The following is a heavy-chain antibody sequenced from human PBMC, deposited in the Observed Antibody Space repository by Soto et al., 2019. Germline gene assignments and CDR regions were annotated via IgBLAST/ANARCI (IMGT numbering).Heavy chain of an antibody. Sequence: ASVKVCSKASGVTLVTCDFRSLRQAVGQGREWXGWXXPXXGXAXXXQXXRGRINMTRNTSISTAYLELSSLRSDDSAVYFCARRKERSGPYYLDLWGQGTQVTVSP. CDR1: GVTLVTCD. CDR2: XXPXXGXA. J-gene: IGHJ4*02. D-gene: IGHD6-25*01. V-gene: IGHV1-8*01. CDR3: ARRKERSGPYYLDL.